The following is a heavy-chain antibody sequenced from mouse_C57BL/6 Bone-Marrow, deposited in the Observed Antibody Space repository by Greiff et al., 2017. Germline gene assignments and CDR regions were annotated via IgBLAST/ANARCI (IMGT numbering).Heavy chain of an antibody. CDR3: GGDGSKGY. J-gene: IGHJ2*01. D-gene: IGHD1-1*01. Sequence: EVQLLQSGPGLVKPGASVKISCTASGYSFTDYNMNWVQQSTGKSLEWIGVINPNYGTTSYNQKFKGKATFTVDQSSSTAYMQLNSLTSEDSAVYYCGGDGSKGYWGQGTTLTVSS. CDR1: GYSFTDYN. V-gene: IGHV1-39*01. CDR2: INPNYGTT.